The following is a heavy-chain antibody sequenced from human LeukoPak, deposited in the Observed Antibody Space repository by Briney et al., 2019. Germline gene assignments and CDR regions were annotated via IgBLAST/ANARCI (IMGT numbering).Heavy chain of an antibody. V-gene: IGHV1-69*04. D-gene: IGHD6-19*01. CDR3: ASVGEGGYSSGWYGDY. J-gene: IGHJ4*02. CDR2: IIPILGIA. CDR1: GGTFSSHA. Sequence: SVKVSCKASGGTFSSHAISWVRQAPGQGLEWMGRIIPILGIANYAQKFQGRVTITADKSTSTAYMELSSLRSEDTAVYYCASVGEGGYSSGWYGDYWGQGTLVTVSS.